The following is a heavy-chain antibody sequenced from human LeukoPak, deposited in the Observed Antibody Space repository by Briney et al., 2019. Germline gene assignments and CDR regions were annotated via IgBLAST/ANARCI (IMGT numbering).Heavy chain of an antibody. CDR1: GGSMSPYH. CDR3: ASHWYGRDY. D-gene: IGHD2-8*02. CDR2: IYYSGST. V-gene: IGHV4-59*01. J-gene: IGHJ4*02. Sequence: PSETLSLTCTVSGGSMSPYHWGWIRQPPGKGLEWTGYIYYSGSTNYNPSLKSRVTISVDTSKNQFSLKLSSVTAADTAVYYCASHWYGRDYWGQGTLVTVSS.